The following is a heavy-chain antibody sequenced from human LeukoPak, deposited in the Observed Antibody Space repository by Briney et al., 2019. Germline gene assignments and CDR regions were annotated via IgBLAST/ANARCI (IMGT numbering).Heavy chain of an antibody. J-gene: IGHJ4*02. Sequence: GGSLRLSCAASGFTVSSNYMTWVRQAPGKGLEWVSGISGSGGSTYYADSVKGRFTISRDNSKNTLYLQMNSLRVEDTAVYYCAKGLAHYYGSGSYEGHYWGQGTLVTVSS. CDR3: AKGLAHYYGSGSYEGHY. D-gene: IGHD3-10*01. CDR2: ISGSGGST. V-gene: IGHV3-23*01. CDR1: GFTVSSNY.